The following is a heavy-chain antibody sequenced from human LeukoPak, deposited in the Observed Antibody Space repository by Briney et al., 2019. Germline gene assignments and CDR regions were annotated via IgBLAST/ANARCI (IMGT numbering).Heavy chain of an antibody. CDR3: ARDLRDEYQLLVNWFDP. V-gene: IGHV1-2*02. CDR2: INPNSGGT. Sequence: ASVKVSCKASGYTFTGYYMHWVRQAPGQGLEWMGWINPNSGGTNYAQKFQGRVTMTRDTSISTAYMELSRLRSDDTAVYYCARDLRDEYQLLVNWFDPWGQGTLVTVSS. D-gene: IGHD2-2*01. CDR1: GYTFTGYY. J-gene: IGHJ5*02.